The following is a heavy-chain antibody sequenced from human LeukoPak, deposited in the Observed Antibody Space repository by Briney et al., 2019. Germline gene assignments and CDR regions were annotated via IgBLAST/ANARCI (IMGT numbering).Heavy chain of an antibody. CDR1: GFTFGDYA. Sequence: GGSLRLSCTASGFTFGDYAMSWVRQAPGKGLEWVGFIRSKAYGGTTEYAASVKGRFTISRDDSKSIAYLQMNSLKTEDTAVYYCTRVYYDSSGYLTLGYWGQGTLVTVSS. D-gene: IGHD3-22*01. J-gene: IGHJ4*02. CDR2: IRSKAYGGTT. CDR3: TRVYYDSSGYLTLGY. V-gene: IGHV3-49*04.